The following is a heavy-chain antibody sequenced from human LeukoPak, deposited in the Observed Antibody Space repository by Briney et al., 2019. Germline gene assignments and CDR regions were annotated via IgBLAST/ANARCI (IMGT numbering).Heavy chain of an antibody. V-gene: IGHV1-2*02. CDR2: INPNTGVT. CDR3: ASYPRYSRSPPFDY. D-gene: IGHD6-6*01. Sequence: ASVKVSCKASGYTFTGYYMHWVRQAPGQGLERMGWINPNTGVTNYAQKFQGRVTMTRDTSISTAYMELSRLRSDDTAVYYCASYPRYSRSPPFDYWGQGTPVTVSS. CDR1: GYTFTGYY. J-gene: IGHJ4*02.